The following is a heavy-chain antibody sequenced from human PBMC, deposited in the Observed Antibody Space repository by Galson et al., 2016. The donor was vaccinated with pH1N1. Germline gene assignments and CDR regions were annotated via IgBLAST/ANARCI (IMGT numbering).Heavy chain of an antibody. CDR2: ISGYNGNT. CDR1: GYTFRDFG. V-gene: IGHV1-18*01. D-gene: IGHD6-19*01. CDR3: ARDPREQYTSAWYVEQPFDY. J-gene: IGHJ4*02. Sequence: SVKVSCKASGYTFRDFGFSWLRQAPGQGLEWVGWISGYNGNTNYAQNLQGRVTMTTDTSTSTAYMELRSLTSDDTAVYYCARDPREQYTSAWYVEQPFDYWGQGTLVTVSS.